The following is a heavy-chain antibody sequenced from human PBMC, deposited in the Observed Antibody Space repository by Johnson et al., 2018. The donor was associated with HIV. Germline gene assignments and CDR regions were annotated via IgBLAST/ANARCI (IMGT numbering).Heavy chain of an antibody. CDR1: GFTVSSNY. D-gene: IGHD4-17*01. CDR2: IPFHGNQQ. V-gene: IGHV3-30*03. CDR3: ARRRRYGDYFADAFDI. J-gene: IGHJ3*02. Sequence: QVQLVESGGGLIQPGGSLRLSCAASGFTVSSNYMSWVRQAPGKGLVWVAYIPFHGNQQYYADFVKGRFTISRDNSKNTLYLQMSSLRAEDTAVYYCARRRRYGDYFADAFDIWGQGTMVTVSS.